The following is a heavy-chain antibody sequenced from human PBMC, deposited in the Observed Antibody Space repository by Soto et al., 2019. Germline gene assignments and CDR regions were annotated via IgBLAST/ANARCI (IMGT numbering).Heavy chain of an antibody. Sequence: SETLSLTCIVSGGSINSYWWSWIRQPAGKGLEWIGRVYSSGTTDYNPSLNSRATLSVETSKNQFSLKLSSVTAADTAVYYCARDIGSYAYGEGYWGQGIQVTVSS. CDR3: ARDIGSYAYGEGY. D-gene: IGHD3-10*01. V-gene: IGHV4-4*07. CDR1: GGSINSYW. CDR2: VYSSGTT. J-gene: IGHJ4*02.